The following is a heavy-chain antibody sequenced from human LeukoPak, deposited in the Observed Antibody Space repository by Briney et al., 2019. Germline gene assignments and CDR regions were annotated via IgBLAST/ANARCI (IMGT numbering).Heavy chain of an antibody. CDR2: IYTSGST. D-gene: IGHD3-3*01. J-gene: IGHJ5*02. CDR1: GVSISSYY. V-gene: IGHV4-4*07. CDR3: ARDRNDFWSGYYNWFDP. Sequence: SETLSLTCTVSGVSISSYYWSWIRQPAGKGLEWIGRIYTSGSTNYNPYLKSRVTMSVDTSKNQFSLKLSSVTAAHTAVYYCARDRNDFWSGYYNWFDPWGQGTLVTVSS.